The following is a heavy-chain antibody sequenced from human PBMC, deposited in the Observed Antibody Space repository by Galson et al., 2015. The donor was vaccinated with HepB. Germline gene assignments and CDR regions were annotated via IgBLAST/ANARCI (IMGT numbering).Heavy chain of an antibody. V-gene: IGHV1-58*02. CDR1: GFTFTSSA. CDR2: IVVGSGNT. CDR3: AGAYSSGPTPFDY. D-gene: IGHD6-25*01. Sequence: SVKVSCKASGFTFTSSAMQWVRQARGQRLEWIGWIVVGSGNTNYAQKFQERVTITRDMSTSTAYMELSSLRSEDTAVYYCAGAYSSGPTPFDYWGQGTLVTVFS. J-gene: IGHJ4*02.